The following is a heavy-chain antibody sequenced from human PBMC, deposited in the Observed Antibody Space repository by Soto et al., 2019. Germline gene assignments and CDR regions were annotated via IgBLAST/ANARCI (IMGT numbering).Heavy chain of an antibody. D-gene: IGHD2-8*01. CDR3: ARDPYHVLMVNAPNHYGMDV. CDR1: GYTFTTYD. CDR2: ISTYNGNT. Sequence: QVQPVQSGAEVKKPGASVKVSCKASGYTFTTYDISWVRQAPGQGLEWMGRISTYNGNTNYPQSLQGRLTMTTDTSTTTAYMELRSLRSDDTAVYYCARDPYHVLMVNAPNHYGMDVWGQGTTVIVSS. V-gene: IGHV1-18*01. J-gene: IGHJ6*02.